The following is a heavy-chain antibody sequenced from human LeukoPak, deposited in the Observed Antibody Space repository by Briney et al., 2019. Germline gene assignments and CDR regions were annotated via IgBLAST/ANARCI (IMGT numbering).Heavy chain of an antibody. D-gene: IGHD5-24*01. Sequence: GGSLRLSCVASGFPFSSYWMTWVRQAPGKGLEWVANIKQDGSKKSYVDSEKGRFTISRDNAKNSLYLQMNSMRAEDTAIYYCTRVGYIDEGIDYWGQGTLVTVSS. CDR2: IKQDGSKK. J-gene: IGHJ4*02. CDR1: GFPFSSYW. CDR3: TRVGYIDEGIDY. V-gene: IGHV3-7*04.